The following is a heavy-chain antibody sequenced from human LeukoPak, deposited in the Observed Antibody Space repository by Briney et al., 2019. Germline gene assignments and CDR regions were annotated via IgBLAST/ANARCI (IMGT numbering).Heavy chain of an antibody. V-gene: IGHV3-33*01. CDR3: TAYSSGWPA. Sequence: GGSLRLSCAASGFTFSSYGMHWVRQAPGKGLEWVAVIWYDGSNKYYADSVKGRFTISRDNSKNTLYLQMNSLRAEDTAVYYCTAYSSGWPAWGQGTLVTVSS. CDR2: IWYDGSNK. J-gene: IGHJ5*02. CDR1: GFTFSSYG. D-gene: IGHD6-19*01.